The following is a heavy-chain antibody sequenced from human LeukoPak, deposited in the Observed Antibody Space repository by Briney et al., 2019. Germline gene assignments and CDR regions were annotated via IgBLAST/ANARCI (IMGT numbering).Heavy chain of an antibody. CDR2: ISSNGGST. V-gene: IGHV3-64D*06. Sequence: GGSLRLSCSASGFTFSSYAMHWVRQAPGKGLECVSAISSNGGSTYYADSVKGRFTISRDNSKNTLYLQMSSPSAEDTAVYYCVKGSRPDAFDIWGQGTMVTVSS. CDR1: GFTFSSYA. CDR3: VKGSRPDAFDI. D-gene: IGHD3-10*01. J-gene: IGHJ3*02.